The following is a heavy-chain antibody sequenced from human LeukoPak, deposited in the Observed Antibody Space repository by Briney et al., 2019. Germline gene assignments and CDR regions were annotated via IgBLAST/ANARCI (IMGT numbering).Heavy chain of an antibody. J-gene: IGHJ4*02. CDR2: INHSGST. CDR1: GGSFSGYY. CDR3: ARGRGYSGDDTTDY. V-gene: IGHV4-34*01. Sequence: SETLSLTCAVYGGSFSGYYWSWIRQPPGKGLEWIGEINHSGSTNYNPSLKSRVTISVDTSKNQFSLKLSSVTAADTAVYYCARGRGYSGDDTTDYWGQGTLVTVSS. D-gene: IGHD5-12*01.